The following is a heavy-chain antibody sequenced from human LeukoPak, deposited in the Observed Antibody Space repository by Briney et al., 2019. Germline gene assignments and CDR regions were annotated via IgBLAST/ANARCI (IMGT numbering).Heavy chain of an antibody. V-gene: IGHV1-69*01. Sequence: SVKVSGKASGGTFSSYAISWVRQAPGQGLEWMGGIIPIFGTANYAQKFQGRVTITADESTSTAYMELSSLRSEDTAVYYCARTTVTTDYFDYWGQGTLVTVSS. CDR1: GGTFSSYA. D-gene: IGHD4-17*01. CDR3: ARTTVTTDYFDY. CDR2: IIPIFGTA. J-gene: IGHJ4*02.